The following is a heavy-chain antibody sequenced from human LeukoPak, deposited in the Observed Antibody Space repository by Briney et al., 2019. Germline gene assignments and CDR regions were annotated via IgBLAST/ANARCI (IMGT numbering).Heavy chain of an antibody. D-gene: IGHD6-19*01. CDR1: GGSFSGYY. CDR2: INHSGST. Sequence: SETLSLTCAVYGGSFSGYYWSWVRQLPGKGLEWIGEINHSGSTNYNPSLKSRVTISVDTSKNQFSLKLSSVTAADTAVYYCARGTRIAVAGTRYYYYMDVWGKGTTVTVSS. V-gene: IGHV4-34*01. J-gene: IGHJ6*03. CDR3: ARGTRIAVAGTRYYYYMDV.